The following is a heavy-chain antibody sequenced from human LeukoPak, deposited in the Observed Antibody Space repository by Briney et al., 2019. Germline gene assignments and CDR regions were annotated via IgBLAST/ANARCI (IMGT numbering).Heavy chain of an antibody. J-gene: IGHJ6*02. Sequence: GGSLRLSCAASGFTFSSYSMNWVRQAPGKGLEWVSSISSSSSYIYYADSVKGRFTISRDNAKNSLYLQMNSLRAEDTAVYYCARGAGEAYCGGDCYSYYYYYGMDVWGQGTTVTVSS. V-gene: IGHV3-21*01. CDR2: ISSSSSYI. D-gene: IGHD2-21*02. CDR1: GFTFSSYS. CDR3: ARGAGEAYCGGDCYSYYYYYGMDV.